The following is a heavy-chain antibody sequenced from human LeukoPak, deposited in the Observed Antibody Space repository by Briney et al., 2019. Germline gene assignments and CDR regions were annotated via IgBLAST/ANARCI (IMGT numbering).Heavy chain of an antibody. D-gene: IGHD3-10*01. V-gene: IGHV1-3*01. CDR2: INAGNGNT. CDR3: ARTQRSMVRGVIIGNDAFDI. Sequence: GASVKVSCKASGYTFTSYAMHWVRQAPGQRLEWMGWINAGNGNTKYSQKFQGRVTITRDASASTAYMELSSLRSEDTAVYYCARTQRSMVRGVIIGNDAFDIWGQGTMVTVSS. J-gene: IGHJ3*02. CDR1: GYTFTSYA.